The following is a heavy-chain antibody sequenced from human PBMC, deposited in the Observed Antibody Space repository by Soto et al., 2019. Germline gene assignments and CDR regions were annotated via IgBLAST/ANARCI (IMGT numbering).Heavy chain of an antibody. V-gene: IGHV3-21*01. D-gene: IGHD3-22*01. CDR1: GFNFNSYT. CDR2: ISSSGYI. CDR3: AKDDYYDSSGYYYGY. J-gene: IGHJ4*02. Sequence: PGGSLRLSCAASGFNFNSYTINWVRQAPGKRLEWLSSISSSGYIFSTDSVRGRFTISRDNAKNSVYLQINSLRAEDTAVYFCAKDDYYDSSGYYYGYWGQGTLVTVSS.